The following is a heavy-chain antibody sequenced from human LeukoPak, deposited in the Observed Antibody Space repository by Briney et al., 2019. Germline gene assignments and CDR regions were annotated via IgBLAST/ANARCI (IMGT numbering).Heavy chain of an antibody. J-gene: IGHJ6*03. Sequence: GGSLRLSCAASGFTFSSYSMNWVRQAPGKGLEWVSSIGSSTTYIYHADSGKGRFTSSGDNAKNSLYLQMNSLRAEDTAVYYCARGGSPYYYGSGSYSADYYYYYMDVWGKGTTVTVSS. CDR1: GFTFSSYS. CDR2: IGSSTTYI. D-gene: IGHD3-10*01. CDR3: ARGGSPYYYGSGSYSADYYYYYMDV. V-gene: IGHV3-21*01.